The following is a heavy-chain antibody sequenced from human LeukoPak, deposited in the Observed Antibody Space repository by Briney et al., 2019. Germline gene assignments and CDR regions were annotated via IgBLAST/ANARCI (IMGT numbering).Heavy chain of an antibody. CDR2: IRSKAYGETI. D-gene: IGHD2-15*01. CDR1: GFSFGDYI. J-gene: IGHJ4*02. V-gene: IGHV3-49*04. Sequence: GGSLRLSCTGSGFSFGDYIMSWVRQAPGKGLEWVGFIRSKAYGETIEYAASVKGRFIVWRDDSKNIAYLQLNNLKSEDTAVYYCARDGSGGTGLEEMLFWGKGTLVPV. CDR3: ARDGSGGTGLEEMLF.